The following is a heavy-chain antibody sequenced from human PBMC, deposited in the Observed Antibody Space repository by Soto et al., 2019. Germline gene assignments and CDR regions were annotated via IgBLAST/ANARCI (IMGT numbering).Heavy chain of an antibody. Sequence: QVQLVESGGGVVQPGRSLRLSCAASGFTFSSYGMHWVRQAPGKGLEWVAVIWYDGSSKYYADSVKGRFTISRDNSKNTLYLQMNSLRAEDTAVYYCARGSGYSTGNVPDYWGQGTLVTVSS. J-gene: IGHJ4*02. CDR3: ARGSGYSTGNVPDY. D-gene: IGHD6-13*01. V-gene: IGHV3-33*01. CDR2: IWYDGSSK. CDR1: GFTFSSYG.